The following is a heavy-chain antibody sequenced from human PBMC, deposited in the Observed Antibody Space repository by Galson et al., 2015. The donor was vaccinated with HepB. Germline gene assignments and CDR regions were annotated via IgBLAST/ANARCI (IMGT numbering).Heavy chain of an antibody. Sequence: SLRLSCAASGFTFSSYAMSWVRQAPGKGLEWVSAISGSGGSTYYADSVKGRFTISRDNSKNTLYLQMNSLRAEDTAIYYCAKGMLVVVVVAAYDYWGQGTLVTVSS. CDR3: AKGMLVVVVVAAYDY. CDR2: ISGSGGST. CDR1: GFTFSSYA. D-gene: IGHD2-15*01. J-gene: IGHJ4*02. V-gene: IGHV3-23*01.